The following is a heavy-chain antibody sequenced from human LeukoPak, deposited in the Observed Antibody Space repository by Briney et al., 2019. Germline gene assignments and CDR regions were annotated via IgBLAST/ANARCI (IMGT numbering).Heavy chain of an antibody. CDR1: GFTFSSYG. J-gene: IGHJ4*02. CDR3: AKGPGYCSGGSCYPADYYFDY. CDR2: ISYDGSNK. V-gene: IGHV3-30*18. Sequence: GGSLRLSCAASGFTFSSYGMHWVRQAPGKGLEWVAVISYDGSNKYYADSVKGRFTISRDNSKNTLYLQMNSLRAEDTAVYYCAKGPGYCSGGSCYPADYYFDYWGQGTLVTVSS. D-gene: IGHD2-15*01.